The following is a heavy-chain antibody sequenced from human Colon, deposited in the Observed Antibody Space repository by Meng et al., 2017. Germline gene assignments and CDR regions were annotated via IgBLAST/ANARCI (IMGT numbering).Heavy chain of an antibody. D-gene: IGHD3-22*01. CDR3: ARGGRSSDYDSSGYPDY. J-gene: IGHJ4*02. Sequence: GSLRLSCAVYGGSFSGYYWSWIRQPPGKGLEWIGEINHSGSTNYNPSLKSRDTISVDTSKNQFSLKLSSVTAADTAVYYCARGGRSSDYDSSGYPDYWGQGTLVTVSS. V-gene: IGHV4-34*01. CDR1: GGSFSGYY. CDR2: INHSGST.